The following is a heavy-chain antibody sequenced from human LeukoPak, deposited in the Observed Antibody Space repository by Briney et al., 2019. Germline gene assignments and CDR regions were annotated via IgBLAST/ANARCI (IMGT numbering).Heavy chain of an antibody. D-gene: IGHD3-22*01. J-gene: IGHJ6*02. CDR1: GYTFSSYS. V-gene: IGHV1-18*01. CDR3: ARDRTMIRHRHYYGMDV. CDR2: ISAYNGHT. Sequence: ASVKVSCKASGYTFSSYSIDWVRQAPGQGLEWMGWISAYNGHTNYAQKLQGRVTMTTDTATSTAYMELRSLRSDDTAVYYCARDRTMIRHRHYYGMDVWGQGTTVTVSS.